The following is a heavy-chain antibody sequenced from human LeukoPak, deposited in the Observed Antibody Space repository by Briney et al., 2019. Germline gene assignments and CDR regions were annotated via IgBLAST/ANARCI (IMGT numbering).Heavy chain of an antibody. CDR2: IYYSWST. D-gene: IGHD7-27*01. J-gene: IGHJ4*02. V-gene: IGHV4-39*01. Sequence: WVRQAPGKGLEWIGSIYYSWSTHYNPSLKSRVTISVDTSKNQFSLKLSSVTAADTAVYYCASGLSDWGSVYDYFDYWGQGTLVTVSS. CDR3: ASGLSDWGSVYDYFDY.